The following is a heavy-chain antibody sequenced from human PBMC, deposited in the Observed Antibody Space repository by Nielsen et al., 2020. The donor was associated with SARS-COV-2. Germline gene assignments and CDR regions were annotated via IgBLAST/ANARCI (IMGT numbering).Heavy chain of an antibody. CDR2: IIPIFGTA. V-gene: IGHV1-69*06. Sequence: SVKVSCKASGGTFSSYAISRVRQAPGQGLEWMGGIIPIFGTANYAQKFQGRVTITADKSTSTAYMELSSLRSEDTAVYYCARAGGYSSGWYPFDYWGQGTLVTVSS. D-gene: IGHD6-19*01. J-gene: IGHJ4*02. CDR1: GGTFSSYA. CDR3: ARAGGYSSGWYPFDY.